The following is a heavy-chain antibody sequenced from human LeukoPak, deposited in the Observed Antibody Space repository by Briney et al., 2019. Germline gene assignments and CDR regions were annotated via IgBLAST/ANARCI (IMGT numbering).Heavy chain of an antibody. J-gene: IGHJ5*02. V-gene: IGHV1-46*01. CDR2: INPSGGST. CDR1: GYTFTSYY. Sequence: ASVKVSCKASGYTFTSYYMHWVRQAPGQGLEWMGIINPSGGSTSYAQKFQGRVTMTRDMSTSTVYMELSSLRSEDTAVYYCARDRFYWNDPNNWFDPWGQGTLVTVSS. D-gene: IGHD1-1*01. CDR3: ARDRFYWNDPNNWFDP.